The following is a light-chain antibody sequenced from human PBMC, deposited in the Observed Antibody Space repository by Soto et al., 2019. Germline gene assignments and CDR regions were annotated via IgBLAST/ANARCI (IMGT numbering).Light chain of an antibody. Sequence: DIVMTQSPDSLAVSLGERATMNCKSSQSVLYSSNKKKYLAWYQLKPGQPPKLLIYWASTRESGVPDRFSGSGSGTDFTLTISSLQAEDVAVYYCQHYYSSRIFTFGPGTKVDIK. CDR1: QSVLYSSNKKKY. CDR2: WAS. J-gene: IGKJ3*01. V-gene: IGKV4-1*01. CDR3: QHYYSSRIFT.